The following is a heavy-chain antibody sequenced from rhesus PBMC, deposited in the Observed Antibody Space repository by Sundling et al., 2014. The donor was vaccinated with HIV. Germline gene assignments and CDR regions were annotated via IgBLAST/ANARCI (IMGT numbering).Heavy chain of an antibody. V-gene: IGHV4-93*01. CDR2: IYGSGVST. D-gene: IGHD3-9*01. CDR3: ARVITVPGAIDS. J-gene: IGHJ4*01. CDR1: GGSITSSNW. Sequence: QVQLQESGPAVVKPSETLSLTCAVSGGSITSSNWWHWIRQSPGKGLEWIGGIYGSGVSTEYNPSLKSRVTISKNTSKNQFSLKLSSVTAADTAVYYCARVITVPGAIDSWGQGVLVTVSS.